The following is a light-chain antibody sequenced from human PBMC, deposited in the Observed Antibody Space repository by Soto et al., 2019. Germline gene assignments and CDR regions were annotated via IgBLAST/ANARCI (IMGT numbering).Light chain of an antibody. CDR3: QQFSSYPLT. V-gene: IGKV3-20*01. CDR2: DAS. J-gene: IGKJ4*01. Sequence: IFLTQSPDTLSLSPGERATLHCRASQSVTNYLAWYQQKPGQAPRLLIYDASSRATGIPDRFSGGGSGTDFTLTISRLEPEDFAVYYCQQFSSYPLTFGGGTKVDI. CDR1: QSVTNY.